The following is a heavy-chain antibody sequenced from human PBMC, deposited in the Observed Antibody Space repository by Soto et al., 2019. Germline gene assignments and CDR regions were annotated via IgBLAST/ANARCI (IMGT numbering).Heavy chain of an antibody. D-gene: IGHD3-3*01. CDR1: GGTFSSYT. J-gene: IGHJ6*02. Sequence: QVQLVQSGAEVKKPGSSVKVSCKASGGTFSSYTISWVRQAPGQGLEWMGRIIPILGIANYAQKFQGRVTITADKCTSPAYMELSRLRGEDTAVYYCARGVGDMSTGGYYYYGMDVWGQGTTVTVSS. CDR2: IIPILGIA. CDR3: ARGVGDMSTGGYYYYGMDV. V-gene: IGHV1-69*02.